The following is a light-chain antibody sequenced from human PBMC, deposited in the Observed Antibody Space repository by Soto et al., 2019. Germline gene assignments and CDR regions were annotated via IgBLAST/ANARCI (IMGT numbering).Light chain of an antibody. CDR1: QSISSY. Sequence: DIQITQSPSSLSASVGDRVTITCRASQSISSYLNWYQQKPGKAPKLLIYAASSVQSGVPSRLSSSGSGTDFTLTISSLHPEDFATYYCQQSYSTLTFGGGTKVEIK. CDR3: QQSYSTLT. CDR2: AAS. J-gene: IGKJ4*01. V-gene: IGKV1-39*01.